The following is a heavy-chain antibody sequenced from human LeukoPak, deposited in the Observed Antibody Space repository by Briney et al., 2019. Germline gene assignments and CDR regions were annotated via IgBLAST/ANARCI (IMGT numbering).Heavy chain of an antibody. V-gene: IGHV4-34*01. CDR1: GGSFSGYY. CDR3: AANQLRSMVRGRVY. D-gene: IGHD3-10*01. CDR2: INHSGST. Sequence: PSETLSLTCAVYGGSFSGYYWTWTRQPPGKGLEWIGEINHSGSTNYIPSLKSRVTISLDTSKNQFSLKLSSVTAADTAVYFCAANQLRSMVRGRVYWGQGTLVTVSS. J-gene: IGHJ4*01.